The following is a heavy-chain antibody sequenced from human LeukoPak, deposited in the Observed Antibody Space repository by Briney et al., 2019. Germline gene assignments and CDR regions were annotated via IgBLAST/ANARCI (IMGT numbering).Heavy chain of an antibody. Sequence: GASVKVSCKASGYTFTSYYMHWVRQAPGQGLEWMGIINPSGGSTSYAQKFQGRVTMTRDTSTSTVYMELSSLRSEDTAVYYCATLWFGELVLDYWGQGTLVTVSS. CDR3: ATLWFGELVLDY. CDR1: GYTFTSYY. J-gene: IGHJ4*02. D-gene: IGHD3-10*01. CDR2: INPSGGST. V-gene: IGHV1-46*01.